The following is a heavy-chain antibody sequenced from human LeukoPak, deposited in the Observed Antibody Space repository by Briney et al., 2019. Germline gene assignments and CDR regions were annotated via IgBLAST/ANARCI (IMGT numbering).Heavy chain of an antibody. D-gene: IGHD3-10*01. V-gene: IGHV4-34*01. Sequence: SETLSLTCAVSGGPFSGYFWSWIRQSSGKGLEWIGEIHNSGTTNYNPSLNSRVTISEDTSKNQFYLNLSSVTAADTAVYYCARRYYYNLGSFPFDFWGLGTLVTVSS. CDR2: IHNSGTT. J-gene: IGHJ4*02. CDR3: ARRYYYNLGSFPFDF. CDR1: GGPFSGYF.